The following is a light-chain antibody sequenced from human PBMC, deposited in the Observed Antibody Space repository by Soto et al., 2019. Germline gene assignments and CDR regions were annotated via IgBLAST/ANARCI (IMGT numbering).Light chain of an antibody. CDR2: GAS. Sequence: EVVMTQSPATLSVSPGERVTLSCRASQSINAHLAWYQQKPGQAPRLLIHGASTRATGIPARFSGSGFGTEFIXXIXSXXSEDFAVYYCQQYNTWLWTFDQGTKVEIQ. CDR1: QSINAH. J-gene: IGKJ1*01. V-gene: IGKV3-15*01. CDR3: QQYNTWLWT.